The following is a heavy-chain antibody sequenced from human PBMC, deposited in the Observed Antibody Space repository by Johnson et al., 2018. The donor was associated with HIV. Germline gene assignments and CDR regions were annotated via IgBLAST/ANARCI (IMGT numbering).Heavy chain of an antibody. J-gene: IGHJ3*02. CDR2: ISYDGSKK. Sequence: QVQLVESGGGVVQPGGSLRLSCVVSGFTFRDYYMSWIRQAPGKGLEWVAVISYDGSKKYYADSVKGRFTISSDNAKNSLYLQMNSLRAEDPAGYYCARGLIYCTGGVCYKARDAFDIWGQGTMVTVSS. CDR3: ARGLIYCTGGVCYKARDAFDI. D-gene: IGHD2-8*02. CDR1: GFTFRDYY. V-gene: IGHV3-30*03.